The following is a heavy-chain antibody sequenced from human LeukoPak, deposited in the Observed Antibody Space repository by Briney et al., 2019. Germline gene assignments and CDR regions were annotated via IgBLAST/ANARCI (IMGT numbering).Heavy chain of an antibody. CDR2: ISGSSTTI. D-gene: IGHD1-26*01. J-gene: IGHJ4*02. V-gene: IGHV3-48*02. CDR3: ARSAGSGSFPFDY. CDR1: GFTLNSYS. Sequence: GGSLRLSCAVSGFTLNSYSMNWGRQAPGKGLEWVSYISGSSTTIYYADSVKGRFTVSRDNAKNSLYLQMNSLRDEDTAVYYCARSAGSGSFPFDYWGQGTLVTVSS.